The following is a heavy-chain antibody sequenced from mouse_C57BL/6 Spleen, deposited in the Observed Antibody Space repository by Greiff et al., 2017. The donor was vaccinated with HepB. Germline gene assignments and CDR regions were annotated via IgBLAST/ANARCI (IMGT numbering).Heavy chain of an antibody. CDR1: AFSLTSYG. V-gene: IGHV2-6-1*01. CDR3: ARQAYYSNYWYFDV. J-gene: IGHJ1*03. D-gene: IGHD2-5*01. CDR2: IWSDGST. Sequence: QVQLKESGPGLVAPSQSLSITCTVSAFSLTSYGVHWVRQPPGKGLEWLVVIWSDGSTTYNSALKSRLSISKDNSKSQVFLKMNSLQTDDTAMYYCARQAYYSNYWYFDVWGTGTTVTVSS.